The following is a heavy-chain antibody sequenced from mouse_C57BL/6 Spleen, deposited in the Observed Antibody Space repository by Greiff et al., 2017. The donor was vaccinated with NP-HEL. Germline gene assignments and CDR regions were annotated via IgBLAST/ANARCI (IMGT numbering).Heavy chain of an antibody. CDR1: GYTFTSYW. V-gene: IGHV1-50*01. CDR3: ARGYYGSLLDY. CDR2: IDPSDSYT. Sequence: VQLQQPGAELVKPGASVKLSCKASGYTFTSYWMQWVKQRPGQGLEWIGEIDPSDSYTNYNQKFKGKATLTVDTSSSTAYMQLSSLTSEDSAVYYCARGYYGSLLDYWGQGTTLTVSS. D-gene: IGHD1-1*01. J-gene: IGHJ2*01.